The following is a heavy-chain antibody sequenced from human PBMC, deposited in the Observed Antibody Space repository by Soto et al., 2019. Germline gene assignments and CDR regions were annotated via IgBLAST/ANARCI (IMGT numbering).Heavy chain of an antibody. J-gene: IGHJ4*02. CDR3: ARFDGTYSNPETLYYFDY. D-gene: IGHD4-4*01. V-gene: IGHV1-46*01. CDR2: INPSGGST. CDR1: GYTFTSYY. Sequence: GASVKVSCTASGYTFTSYYMHWVRQAPGQGLEWMGIINPSGGSTSYAQKFQGRVTMTRDTSTSTVYMELSSLRSEDTAVYYCARFDGTYSNPETLYYFDYWGQGTLVTVSS.